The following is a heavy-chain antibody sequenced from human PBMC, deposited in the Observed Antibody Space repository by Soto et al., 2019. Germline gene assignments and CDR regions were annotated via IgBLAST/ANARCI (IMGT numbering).Heavy chain of an antibody. CDR3: AKTIRGGYSSSWYYFDY. J-gene: IGHJ4*02. V-gene: IGHV3-11*01. Sequence: TGGSLRLSCAASGFTFSDYYMSWIRQAPGKGLEWVSYISSSGSTIYYADSVKGRFTISRDNAKNSLYLQMNSLRAEDTAVYYCAKTIRGGYSSSWYYFDYWGQGTLVTVSS. D-gene: IGHD6-13*01. CDR1: GFTFSDYY. CDR2: ISSSGSTI.